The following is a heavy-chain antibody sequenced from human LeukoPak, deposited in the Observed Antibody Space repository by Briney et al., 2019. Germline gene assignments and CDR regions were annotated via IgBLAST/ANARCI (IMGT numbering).Heavy chain of an antibody. D-gene: IGHD3-10*02. J-gene: IGHJ6*04. CDR1: GFTFSSYS. Sequence: HRGGSLRLSCEASGFTFSSYSMNWVRQAPGKGLEWISYISTSTTTIYYADSVKGRFTISRDNAKNSLYLQMNSLRAGDTAVYYCAELGITMIGGVWGKGTTVTISS. CDR3: AELGITMIGGV. CDR2: ISTSTTTI. V-gene: IGHV3-48*04.